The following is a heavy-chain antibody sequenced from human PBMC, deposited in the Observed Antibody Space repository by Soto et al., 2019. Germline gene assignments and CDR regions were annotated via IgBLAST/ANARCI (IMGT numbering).Heavy chain of an antibody. CDR2: MYYSGST. D-gene: IGHD3-10*01. V-gene: IGHV4-61*01. CDR1: GGSVSSPTYY. Sequence: QVQLQESGPGLVKPSETLSLTCTVSGGSVSSPTYYWSWIRQPPGKGLEWIGYMYYSGSTNYNPSLKSRVTISLDTAKNQISLKLSYVTAADTAVYYCAGGRGHVSNWFDPWGQGTLVTVSS. J-gene: IGHJ5*02. CDR3: AGGRGHVSNWFDP.